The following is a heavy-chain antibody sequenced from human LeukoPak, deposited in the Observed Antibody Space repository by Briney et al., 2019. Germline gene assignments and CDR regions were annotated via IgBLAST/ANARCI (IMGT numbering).Heavy chain of an antibody. J-gene: IGHJ4*02. CDR3: ARGGVVVPALMDY. Sequence: PGRSLRLSCAASGFTFDDYAMHWVRQAPGKGLEWVSGISWNSGSIGYADSVKGRFTISRDNAKNSLYLQMNSLRAEDTAVYYCARGGVVVPALMDYWGQGTLVTVSS. CDR2: ISWNSGSI. CDR1: GFTFDDYA. D-gene: IGHD2-2*01. V-gene: IGHV3-9*01.